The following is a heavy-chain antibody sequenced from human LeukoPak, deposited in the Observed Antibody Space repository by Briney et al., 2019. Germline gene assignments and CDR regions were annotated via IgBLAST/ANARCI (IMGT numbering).Heavy chain of an antibody. V-gene: IGHV4-30-2*01. CDR3: ARRRDGYSYYFDY. CDR2: IYHSGST. D-gene: IGHD5-24*01. Sequence: PSETLSPTFPGPGGPLRRGGYSRGWIRPPPGKGLEGIGYIYHSGSTYYNPSLKSRVTISVDRSKNQFSLKLSSVTAADTAVYYCARRRDGYSYYFDYWGQGTLVTVSS. J-gene: IGHJ4*02. CDR1: GGPLRRGGYS.